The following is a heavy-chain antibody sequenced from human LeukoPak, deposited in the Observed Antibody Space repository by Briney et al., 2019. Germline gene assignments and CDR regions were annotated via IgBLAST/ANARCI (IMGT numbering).Heavy chain of an antibody. CDR3: ARPFLSSWYGELTVDY. CDR2: ISSSGSTI. Sequence: PGGSLRLSCAASGFTFSDYYMSWIRQAPGKGLEWVSYISSSGSTIYYADSVKGRFTISRDNAKNSLYLQMNSLRAEDTAVYYCARPFLSSWYGELTVDYWGQGTLVTVSS. CDR1: GFTFSDYY. D-gene: IGHD6-13*01. V-gene: IGHV3-11*04. J-gene: IGHJ4*02.